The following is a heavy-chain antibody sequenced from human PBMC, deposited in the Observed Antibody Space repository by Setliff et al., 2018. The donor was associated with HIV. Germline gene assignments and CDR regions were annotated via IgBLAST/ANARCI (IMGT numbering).Heavy chain of an antibody. CDR1: GASFIRSRYY. D-gene: IGHD6-19*01. V-gene: IGHV4-61*09. J-gene: IGHJ4*02. Sequence: PSETLSLTCTVSGASFIRSRYYWSWIRQPAGKGLEWIGHVYTTGSASYNPSLESRVTIVEALSKNQFSLNLDSVTAADTAVYFCARDLAGGSGWNYFDLWGPGTLVTVSS. CDR2: VYTTGSA. CDR3: ARDLAGGSGWNYFDL.